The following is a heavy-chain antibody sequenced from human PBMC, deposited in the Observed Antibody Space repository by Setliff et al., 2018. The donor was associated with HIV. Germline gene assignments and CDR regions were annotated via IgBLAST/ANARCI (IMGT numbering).Heavy chain of an antibody. V-gene: IGHV3-15*01. Sequence: PGGSLRLSCKASGFTFNNAWMNWVRQAPGKGLEWVGRIKSKTDGGTTDYAAPVKGRFTISRDDSKNTLYLQMNSLKTEDTAVYYCTTDLGGSYHGWNYWGQGTLVTVSS. CDR1: GFTFNNAW. D-gene: IGHD1-26*01. J-gene: IGHJ4*02. CDR3: TTDLGGSYHGWNY. CDR2: IKSKTDGGTT.